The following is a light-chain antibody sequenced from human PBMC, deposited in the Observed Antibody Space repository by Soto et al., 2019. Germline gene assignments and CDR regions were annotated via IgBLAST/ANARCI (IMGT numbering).Light chain of an antibody. Sequence: EIVLTQSPGTLSLSPGERATLSCRASQSVSSSYLAWYQQKPGQAPRLLIYGASSRATGIPDRFSGSGSGTDFTLTISRLEPEDFAVYYGQQYGSSPPITCGQGTRLEIK. CDR3: QQYGSSPPIT. CDR1: QSVSSSY. V-gene: IGKV3-20*01. CDR2: GAS. J-gene: IGKJ5*01.